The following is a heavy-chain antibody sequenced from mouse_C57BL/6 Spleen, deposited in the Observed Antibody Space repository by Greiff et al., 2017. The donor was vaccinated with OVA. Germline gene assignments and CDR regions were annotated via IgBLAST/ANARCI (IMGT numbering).Heavy chain of an antibody. Sequence: VKLVESGAELVRPGASVTLSCKASGYTFTDYEMHWVKQTPVHGLEWIGAIDPETGGTAYNQKFKGKAILTADKSSSTAYMELRSLTSEDSAVYYCTRGGWSLGAMDYWGQGTSVTVSS. CDR2: IDPETGGT. CDR1: GYTFTDYE. CDR3: TRGGWSLGAMDY. V-gene: IGHV1-15*01. D-gene: IGHD2-3*01. J-gene: IGHJ4*01.